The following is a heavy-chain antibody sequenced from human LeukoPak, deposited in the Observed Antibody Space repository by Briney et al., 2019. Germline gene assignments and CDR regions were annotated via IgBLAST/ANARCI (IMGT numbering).Heavy chain of an antibody. J-gene: IGHJ4*02. V-gene: IGHV3-53*01. CDR2: IYSTGDT. D-gene: IGHD6-6*01. CDR3: ARGGRSSELV. CDR1: GFIVSSVY. Sequence: PGGSLRLSCAASGFIVSSVYMSWVRQSPGKGLECVSIIYSTGDTYYADSVKGRFTISRDVSKNTVYLQMNSLRAEDTAVYYCARGGRSSELVWGQGTRVTVYS.